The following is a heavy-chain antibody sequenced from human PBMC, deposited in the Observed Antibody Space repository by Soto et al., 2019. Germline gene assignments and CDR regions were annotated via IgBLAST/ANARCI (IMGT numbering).Heavy chain of an antibody. J-gene: IGHJ4*02. CDR3: ARGPPIVGNTTPLDS. D-gene: IGHD1-26*01. CDR1: GGSITNSNW. Sequence: SETLSLTCTVSGGSITNSNWWSWVRLPPAKGLEWIGDIYHAGSTKYNPSLERRVTMSVDTSNNQFALTLTSVTAADTAVYFCARGPPIVGNTTPLDSWGQGTLVTVSS. V-gene: IGHV4-4*02. CDR2: IYHAGST.